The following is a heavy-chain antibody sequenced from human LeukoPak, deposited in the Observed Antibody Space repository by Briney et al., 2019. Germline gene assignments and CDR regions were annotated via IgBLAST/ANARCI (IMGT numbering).Heavy chain of an antibody. CDR3: ARRGEGHSGWPPVDNWFDP. J-gene: IGHJ5*02. Sequence: GESLKISCKGFGYRFTSDWIGWVRQMPGKGLEWMGIIYPGDSDTRYSPSFQGQVTISADKSISTAYLQWSSLKASDTAMYYCARRGEGHSGWPPVDNWFDPWGQGTLVTVSS. CDR2: IYPGDSDT. D-gene: IGHD6-19*01. CDR1: GYRFTSDW. V-gene: IGHV5-51*01.